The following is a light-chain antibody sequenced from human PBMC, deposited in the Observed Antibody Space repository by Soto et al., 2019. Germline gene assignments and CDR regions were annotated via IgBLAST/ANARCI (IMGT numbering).Light chain of an antibody. Sequence: AIQLTQSPSSLSASVGDRVTITCRASQDIRGALAWYQQKPGKPPKLLIFDVSSLQSGVTSRFSGGSCRTNFTLTIRSLQAEDFATYYCQQFNTYPLTFGQGTRLEIK. CDR1: QDIRGA. V-gene: IGKV1-13*02. CDR3: QQFNTYPLT. CDR2: DVS. J-gene: IGKJ5*01.